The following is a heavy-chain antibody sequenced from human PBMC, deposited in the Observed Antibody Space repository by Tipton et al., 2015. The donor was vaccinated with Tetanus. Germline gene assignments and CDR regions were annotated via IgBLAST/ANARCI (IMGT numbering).Heavy chain of an antibody. CDR3: ARDQGGGRVVRLNWFDP. CDR2: VYYSGST. CDR1: GGSISSGGFF. V-gene: IGHV4-31*03. Sequence: TLSLTCTVSGGSISSGGFFWNWIRQFPGKGLEWIGYVYYSGSTFYNPSLKSRVSISVDTSKNQFSPNLTSVTAADTAVYYCARDQGGGRVVRLNWFDPWGHGTLVTVSS. J-gene: IGHJ5*02. D-gene: IGHD6-6*01.